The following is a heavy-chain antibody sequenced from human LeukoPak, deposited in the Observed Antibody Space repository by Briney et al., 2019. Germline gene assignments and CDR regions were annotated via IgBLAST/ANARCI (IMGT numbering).Heavy chain of an antibody. CDR2: INWNGGST. D-gene: IGHD6-19*01. CDR3: AGGDRNGWYFDY. CDR1: GFRVDAHG. V-gene: IGHV3-20*04. J-gene: IGHJ4*02. Sequence: GGSLRLSCAASGFRVDAHGMSWVRHAPGKGLEWVSGINWNGGSTGYGDSVKGRFTISRDNAKNSLYLQMNSLRAEDTALYYCAGGDRNGWYFDYWGQGILVTVSS.